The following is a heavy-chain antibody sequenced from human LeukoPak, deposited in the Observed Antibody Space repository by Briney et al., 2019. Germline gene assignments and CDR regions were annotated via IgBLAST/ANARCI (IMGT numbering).Heavy chain of an antibody. CDR2: IVASGGTT. V-gene: IGHV3-23*01. CDR3: ARIALYDVTAFYSGYYYYYYPMDV. D-gene: IGHD3-10*01. J-gene: IGHJ6*02. Sequence: LPGGSLRLSCAASGFTFNNSAMSWVRQASGKGLEWVSAIVASGGTTYYTDSVKGRFTISRDNAKNSLFLQVNSLRAEDTAVYYCARIALYDVTAFYSGYYYYYYPMDVWGQGTTVTVSS. CDR1: GFTFNNSA.